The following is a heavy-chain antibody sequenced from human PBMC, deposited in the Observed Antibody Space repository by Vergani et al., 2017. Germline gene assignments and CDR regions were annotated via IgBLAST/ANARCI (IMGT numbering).Heavy chain of an antibody. CDR1: GGSFSGYY. CDR2: INHSGST. Sequence: QVQLQQWGAGLLKPSETLSLTCAVYGGSFSGYYWSWIRQPPGKGLEWIGEINHSGSTNYNPSLKSRVTISVDTSKNQFSLKLSSVTAADTAVYYCAREGITMVRGGAFDIWGQGTMVTVSS. D-gene: IGHD3-10*01. J-gene: IGHJ3*02. V-gene: IGHV4-34*01. CDR3: AREGITMVRGGAFDI.